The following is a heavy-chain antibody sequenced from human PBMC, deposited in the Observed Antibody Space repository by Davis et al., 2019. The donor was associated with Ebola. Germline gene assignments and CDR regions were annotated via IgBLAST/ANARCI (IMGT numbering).Heavy chain of an antibody. CDR2: ISGSGDGT. CDR3: AKTAGWMTTIVAYFEY. J-gene: IGHJ4*02. Sequence: GESLKISCAASGFTFSNYAMSWVRQAPGKGLEWVSSISGSGDGTYYADSVKGRFTISRDNSDNTLYLKMNSLRAEDTAVYYCAKTAGWMTTIVAYFEYWGQGTLVTVSS. V-gene: IGHV3-23*01. CDR1: GFTFSNYA. D-gene: IGHD5-24*01.